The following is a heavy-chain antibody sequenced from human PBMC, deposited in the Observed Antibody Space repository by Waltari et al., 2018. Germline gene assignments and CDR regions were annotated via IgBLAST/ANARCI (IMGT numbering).Heavy chain of an antibody. J-gene: IGHJ1*01. CDR3: ARDLLNYDSSGYLFQH. Sequence: QVQLVQSGDGVKKPGSSVKVSCKASGATFSSYAISWVRQAPGQGLEWMGGIIPIFGTANYAQKFQGRVTITADESTSTAYMELSSLRSEDTAVYYCARDLLNYDSSGYLFQHWGQGTLVTVSS. CDR1: GATFSSYA. D-gene: IGHD3-22*01. CDR2: IIPIFGTA. V-gene: IGHV1-69*01.